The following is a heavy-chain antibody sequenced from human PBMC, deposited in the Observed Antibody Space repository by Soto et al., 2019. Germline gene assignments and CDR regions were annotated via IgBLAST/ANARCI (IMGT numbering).Heavy chain of an antibody. D-gene: IGHD3-16*01. Sequence: SETLSLTCAVYGGYFSGYHWSWIRQPPGKGLEWIGEINHSGSTNYNPSLKSRVTISVDTSKNQFSLKLSSVTAADTAVYYGAGGGWGRYWYFDLWGRGTLVTVSS. J-gene: IGHJ2*01. V-gene: IGHV4-34*01. CDR1: GGYFSGYH. CDR3: AGGGWGRYWYFDL. CDR2: INHSGST.